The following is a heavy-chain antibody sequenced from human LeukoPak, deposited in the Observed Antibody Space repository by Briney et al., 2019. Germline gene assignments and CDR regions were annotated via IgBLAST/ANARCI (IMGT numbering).Heavy chain of an antibody. J-gene: IGHJ4*02. Sequence: SETLSLTCTVSGGSISSNSYYWGWIRQPPGTGLEWVGTVYYTGSTYYNPSLKSRVTISVDTSKNQFSLKLSSVTAADTAVYYCARLVRGIYDYFDYWGQGTLVTVSS. CDR2: VYYTGST. V-gene: IGHV4-39*07. D-gene: IGHD3-10*01. CDR1: GGSISSNSYY. CDR3: ARLVRGIYDYFDY.